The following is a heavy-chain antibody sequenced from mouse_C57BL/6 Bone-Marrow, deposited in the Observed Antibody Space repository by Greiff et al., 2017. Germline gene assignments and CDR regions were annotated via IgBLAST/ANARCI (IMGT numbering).Heavy chain of an antibody. Sequence: EVQLQQSGAELVRPGASVKLSCTASGFNIKDDYMHWVKQRPEQGLEWIGWIDPENGDTEYASKFQGKATITADTSSNTAYLQLSSLTSEDTAVYYCTHYYYGSYYFDYWGQCTTLTVSS. CDR2: IDPENGDT. J-gene: IGHJ2*01. D-gene: IGHD1-1*01. CDR1: GFNIKDDY. V-gene: IGHV14-4*01. CDR3: THYYYGSYYFDY.